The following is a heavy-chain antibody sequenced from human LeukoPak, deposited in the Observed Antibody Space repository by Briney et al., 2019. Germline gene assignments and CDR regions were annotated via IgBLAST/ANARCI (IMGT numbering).Heavy chain of an antibody. CDR1: GFIFSNYY. CDR3: ARESSGHYFDH. V-gene: IGHV3-53*01. Sequence: GGSLRLSCAASGFIFSNYYMNWVRQAPGKGLEWVSVIYSGGGTSYAGSVKGRFTISRDSSKNTLYLQMNTLRAEDTAVYYCARESSGHYFDHWGQGTLVTVSS. D-gene: IGHD6-25*01. J-gene: IGHJ4*02. CDR2: IYSGGGT.